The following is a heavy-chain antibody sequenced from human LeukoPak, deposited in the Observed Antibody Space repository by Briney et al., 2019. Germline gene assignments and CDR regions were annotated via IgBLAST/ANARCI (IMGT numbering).Heavy chain of an antibody. D-gene: IGHD3-3*01. CDR3: ARLGTIFGVVITTGHLDY. CDR1: GGSISSYY. V-gene: IGHV4-59*08. Sequence: SETLSLTCTVSGGSISSYYWSWIRQPPGKGLEWIGYIYYSGSTNYNPSLKSRVAISVDASKNQFSLKLSSVTAADTAVYYCARLGTIFGVVITTGHLDYWGQGTLVTVSS. J-gene: IGHJ4*02. CDR2: IYYSGST.